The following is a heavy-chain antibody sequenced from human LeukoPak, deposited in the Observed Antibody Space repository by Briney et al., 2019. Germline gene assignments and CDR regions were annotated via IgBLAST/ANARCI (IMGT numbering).Heavy chain of an antibody. V-gene: IGHV1-69*05. CDR1: GGTFSSHA. D-gene: IGHD4-11*01. J-gene: IGHJ4*02. Sequence: GSSVKVSCKASGGTFSSHAITWVRQAPGQGLEWMGGINPIYHIPTHAQIFQGRVTITKDESTSTASMDLSSLTSEDTAVYYCARGRTTGEFDYWGQGTLVTVSS. CDR2: INPIYHIP. CDR3: ARGRTTGEFDY.